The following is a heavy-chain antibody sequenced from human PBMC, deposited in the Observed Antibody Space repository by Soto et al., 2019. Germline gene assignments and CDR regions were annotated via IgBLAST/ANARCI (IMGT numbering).Heavy chain of an antibody. CDR3: ARGSGYFYGEDY. V-gene: IGHV1-3*01. CDR2: INAGNGNT. J-gene: IGHJ4*02. D-gene: IGHD3-22*01. Sequence: ASVKVSCKASGYTFTSYAMHWVRQAPGQRLEWMGWINAGNGNTKYSQKFQGRVTITRDTSASTAYMELSSLRSEDTAVYYCARGSGYFYGEDYWGKETLVIVSS. CDR1: GYTFTSYA.